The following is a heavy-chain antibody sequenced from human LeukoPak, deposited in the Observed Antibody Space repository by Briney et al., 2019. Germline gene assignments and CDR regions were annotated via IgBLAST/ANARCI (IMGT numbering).Heavy chain of an antibody. V-gene: IGHV3-33*01. Sequence: GKSLRLSCAASGFTFSGYGMHWVRQAPGKGLEWVTVIWSDGSNKYYADSVKGRFTISRDNSKNTLYLQMDRLRDEDTALYYCAGYYDFWSAVYHFYYMDVWGKGTTVTVSS. J-gene: IGHJ6*03. CDR2: IWSDGSNK. CDR1: GFTFSGYG. CDR3: AGYYDFWSAVYHFYYMDV. D-gene: IGHD3-3*01.